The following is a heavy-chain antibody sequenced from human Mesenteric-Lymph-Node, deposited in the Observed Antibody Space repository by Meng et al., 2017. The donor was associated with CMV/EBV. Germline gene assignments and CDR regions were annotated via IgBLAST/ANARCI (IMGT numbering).Heavy chain of an antibody. CDR2: ISSSSRYI. Sequence: GESLKISCAASGFTFITYSINWVRQPPGKGLEWVSYISSSSRYIYYADSVKGRFTISRDNAKNSLYLQMNSLRAEDTAVYYCARALTAWHDSSGCWGQGTLVTVSS. J-gene: IGHJ4*02. D-gene: IGHD3-22*01. CDR3: ARALTAWHDSSGC. CDR1: GFTFITYS. V-gene: IGHV3-21*06.